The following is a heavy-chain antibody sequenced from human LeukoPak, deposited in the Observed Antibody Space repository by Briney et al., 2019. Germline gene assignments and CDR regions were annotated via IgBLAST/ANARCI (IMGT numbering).Heavy chain of an antibody. CDR2: ISGSGGST. Sequence: PGGSLRLSCAASGFTFGSYAMSWVRQAPGKGLEWVSAISGSGGSTYYADSVKGRFTISRDNSKNTLYLQMNSLRAEDTAVYYCAKHYYDSSGYYYWGQGTLVTVSS. V-gene: IGHV3-23*01. J-gene: IGHJ4*02. D-gene: IGHD3-22*01. CDR3: AKHYYDSSGYYY. CDR1: GFTFGSYA.